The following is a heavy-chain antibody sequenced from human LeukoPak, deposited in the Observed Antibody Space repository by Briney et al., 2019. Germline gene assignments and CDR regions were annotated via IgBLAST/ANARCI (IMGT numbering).Heavy chain of an antibody. CDR1: GGSVSSGDYY. D-gene: IGHD1-26*01. V-gene: IGHV4-61*02. Sequence: PSETLSLTCTVSGGSVSSGDYYWTWIRQPAGKGLEWIGRIYTPGSPSYNPSLKSRVTISVDTSTNQFSLKLTSVSAADTAVYYCARQAWGLLTYYYYYMDVWGKGTTVTVSS. CDR3: ARQAWGLLTYYYYYMDV. CDR2: IYTPGSP. J-gene: IGHJ6*03.